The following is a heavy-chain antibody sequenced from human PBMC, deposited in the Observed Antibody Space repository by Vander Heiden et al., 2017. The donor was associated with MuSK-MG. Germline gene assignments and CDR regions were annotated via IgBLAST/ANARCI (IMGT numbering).Heavy chain of an antibody. D-gene: IGHD6-6*01. J-gene: IGHJ6*03. CDR3: ARGQSSSIGHWGSYYYYMDV. CDR2: IKQDGSEK. CDR1: GFTFSSYW. V-gene: IGHV3-7*01. Sequence: EVQLVESGGGLVQPGGSLRLSCAASGFTFSSYWMSWVRQAPGKGLEWVANIKQDGSEKYYVDSVKGRFTISRDNAKNSLYLQRNSLRAEETAVYYCARGQSSSIGHWGSYYYYMDVWGKGTTVTVSS.